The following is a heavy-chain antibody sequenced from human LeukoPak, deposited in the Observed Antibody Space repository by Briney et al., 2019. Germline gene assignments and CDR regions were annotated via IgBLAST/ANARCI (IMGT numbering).Heavy chain of an antibody. Sequence: ASVKVSCKVSGYTLTKLSMHWVRQAPGKGLEWMGGFDPEDGETIYAQKFQGRVTMTEDTSTDTAYMELSSLRSEDTAVYYCATDSLSSGYYRGAFDIWGQGTMVTVSS. J-gene: IGHJ3*02. D-gene: IGHD3-22*01. CDR2: FDPEDGET. CDR1: GYTLTKLS. V-gene: IGHV1-24*01. CDR3: ATDSLSSGYYRGAFDI.